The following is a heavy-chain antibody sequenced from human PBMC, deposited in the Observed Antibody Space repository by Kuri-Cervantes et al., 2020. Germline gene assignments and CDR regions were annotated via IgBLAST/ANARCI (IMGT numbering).Heavy chain of an antibody. D-gene: IGHD2-2*01. Sequence: SVKVSCKASGYTFTSYYMHWVRQAPGQGLEWMGRIIPILGIANYAQKFQGRVTITADKSTSTAYMELSSLRSEDTAVYYCAAQGGIVVVPAATYQTNYGMDVWGQGTTVTVSS. V-gene: IGHV1-69*02. CDR1: GYTFTSYY. CDR3: AAQGGIVVVPAATYQTNYGMDV. CDR2: IIPILGIA. J-gene: IGHJ6*02.